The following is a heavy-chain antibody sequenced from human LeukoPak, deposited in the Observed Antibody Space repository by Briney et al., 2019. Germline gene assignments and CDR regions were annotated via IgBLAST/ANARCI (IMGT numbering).Heavy chain of an antibody. CDR2: TYYRSKWYN. V-gene: IGHV6-1*01. J-gene: IGHJ4*02. D-gene: IGHD6-19*01. CDR1: GDSVSSNSAA. CDR3: ARIPGIAVAGGFDY. Sequence: SQTLSLTCAISGDSVSSNSAAWNWIRQSPSRGLVWLGRTYYRSKWYNDYAVSVKSRITINPDTSKNQFSLQLNSVTPEDTAVYYCARIPGIAVAGGFDYWGQGTLVTVSS.